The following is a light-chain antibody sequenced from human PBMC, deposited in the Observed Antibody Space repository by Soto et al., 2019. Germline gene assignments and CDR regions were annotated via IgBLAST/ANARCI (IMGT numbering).Light chain of an antibody. CDR1: SSDVGRYNY. Sequence: QSALTQPASVSGSPGQSITISCTGTSSDVGRYNYVSWYQQHPGKAPKLMTYEVGNRPSGVSDRFSGSKSGNTASLTISGLQAEDEADYFCSSFTSSSLYVFGTGTQLTVL. V-gene: IGLV2-14*01. CDR3: SSFTSSSLYV. J-gene: IGLJ1*01. CDR2: EVG.